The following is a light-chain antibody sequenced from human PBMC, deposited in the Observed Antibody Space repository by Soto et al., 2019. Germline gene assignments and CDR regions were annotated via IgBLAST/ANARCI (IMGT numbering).Light chain of an antibody. V-gene: IGKV1-17*01. J-gene: IGKJ2*01. CDR1: QGISND. Sequence: DIQMTQSPSSLSASVGDRVTITCRASQGISNDLGWYQQKPGKAPKRLIYAASSLQSGVPSRFSGSGSGTEFTLTISSLQPEDFATYSCLQHNSYPPYTFGQGTKLEIK. CDR2: AAS. CDR3: LQHNSYPPYT.